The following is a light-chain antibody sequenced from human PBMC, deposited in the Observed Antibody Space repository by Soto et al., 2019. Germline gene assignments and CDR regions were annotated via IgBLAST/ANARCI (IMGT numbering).Light chain of an antibody. CDR1: SSDVGGYNY. CDR3: SSYAGSDFVV. V-gene: IGLV2-8*01. J-gene: IGLJ2*01. Sequence: QSALTQPPSASGSPGQSVTISCTGTSSDVGGYNYVSWYQQHPGKAPKLMIYEVSKRPSGVPDRFSGSKSGNTAYLTISGLQAEDEADYYCSSYAGSDFVVFGGGTKVTVL. CDR2: EVS.